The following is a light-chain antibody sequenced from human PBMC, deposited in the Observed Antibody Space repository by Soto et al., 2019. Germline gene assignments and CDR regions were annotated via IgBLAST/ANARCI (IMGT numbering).Light chain of an antibody. CDR3: FSYTSSGTYV. V-gene: IGLV2-14*01. J-gene: IGLJ1*01. CDR2: EVS. CDR1: SSDVGNYKY. Sequence: QSALTQPASVSGSPGQSITISCTGTSSDVGNYKYVSWYQQHPGKAPKLMIYEVSNRPSGVSNRFSGSKSGNTASLTIFGLQAEDETDYYCFSYTSSGTYVFGTGTKLTVL.